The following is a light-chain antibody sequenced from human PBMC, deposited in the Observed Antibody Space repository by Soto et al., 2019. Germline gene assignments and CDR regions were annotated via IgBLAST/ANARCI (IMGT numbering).Light chain of an antibody. CDR1: QGIGNY. CDR3: QKYDHAPLT. J-gene: IGKJ4*01. V-gene: IGKV1-27*01. CDR2: AAS. Sequence: DIQMTQSPSSLSASVGDRVTITCQASQGIGNYLAWYQQRPGKVPKLLIYAASTLQSGVPSRFSGSGSGPDFTLTISSLQPEDVATYYCQKYDHAPLTFGGGTKVDIK.